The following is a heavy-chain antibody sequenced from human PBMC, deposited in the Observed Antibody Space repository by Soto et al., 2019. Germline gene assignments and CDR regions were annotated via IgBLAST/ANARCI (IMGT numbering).Heavy chain of an antibody. D-gene: IGHD4-4*01. CDR2: IIPIFGTA. CDR1: GGTFSSYA. J-gene: IGHJ6*02. V-gene: IGHV1-69*01. Sequence: QVQLVQSGAEVKKPGSSVKVSCKASGGTFSSYAISWVRQAPGQGLEWMGGIIPIFGTANYAQKFQGRVTITADESTSTAYMELSSLRSEDTAVYYCASFWGSTTVTKGIYGMDVWGQGTTVTVSS. CDR3: ASFWGSTTVTKGIYGMDV.